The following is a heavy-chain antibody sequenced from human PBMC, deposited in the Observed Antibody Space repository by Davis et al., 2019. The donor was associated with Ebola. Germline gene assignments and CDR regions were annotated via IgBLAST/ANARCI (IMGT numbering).Heavy chain of an antibody. CDR2: IWYDGSNK. Sequence: GESLKISCAASGFTFSSYGMHWVRQAPGKGLEWVAVIWYDGSNKYYADSVKGRFTISRDNSKNTLYLQMNSLRAEDTAVYYCARDIWSYGGTTDWGQGTLVTVSS. CDR3: ARDIWSYGGTTD. D-gene: IGHD4-23*01. CDR1: GFTFSSYG. V-gene: IGHV3-33*01. J-gene: IGHJ4*02.